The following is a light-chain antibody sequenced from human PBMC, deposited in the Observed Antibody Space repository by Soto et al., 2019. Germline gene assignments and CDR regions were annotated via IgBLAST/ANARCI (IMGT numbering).Light chain of an antibody. Sequence: DLPMTQSPSTLSASVGDRVTITCRASQSISSWLAWYQQKPGKAPKLLIYDASSLDSGVPSRFSGSGSVTEFTLTITSLQPDDFATYYCQQYDSYPLTFGGGTRVEIK. CDR2: DAS. V-gene: IGKV1-5*01. CDR3: QQYDSYPLT. J-gene: IGKJ4*01. CDR1: QSISSW.